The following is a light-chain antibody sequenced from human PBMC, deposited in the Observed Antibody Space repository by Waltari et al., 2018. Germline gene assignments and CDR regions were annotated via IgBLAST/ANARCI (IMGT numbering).Light chain of an antibody. V-gene: IGLV2-23*02. CDR3: CSYAGSSVFKVL. CDR1: SSDVGRYVL. Sequence: QSALTQPASVSGSPGQSITISCTGTSSDVGRYVLVSWYQQHPGKAPKLMIYEVNKRPSGVSARFSCSKSGSTAFLTISGLQAEDEAHYYCCSYAGSSVFKVLFGGGTKLTVL. CDR2: EVN. J-gene: IGLJ2*01.